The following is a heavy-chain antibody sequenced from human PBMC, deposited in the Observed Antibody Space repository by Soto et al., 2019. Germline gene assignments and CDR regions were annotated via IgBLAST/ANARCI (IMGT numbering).Heavy chain of an antibody. D-gene: IGHD2-21*02. V-gene: IGHV1-3*01. J-gene: IGHJ4*02. CDR1: EYTFTSYA. Sequence: ASVKVSCKASEYTFTSYAMHWVRQAPGQRLEWMGWINAGNGNTKYSQKLQGRVTITRDTSASTAYMELSSLRSEDTAVYYCARSIVVVTALDYWGQGTLVTVSS. CDR2: INAGNGNT. CDR3: ARSIVVVTALDY.